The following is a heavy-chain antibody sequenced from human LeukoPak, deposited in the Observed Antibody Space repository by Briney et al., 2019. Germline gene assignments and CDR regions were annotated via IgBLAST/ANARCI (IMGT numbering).Heavy chain of an antibody. CDR3: ARGRGTHTTDALDI. J-gene: IGHJ3*02. Sequence: SETLSLTCAVYGGSFSGYYWSWIRQPPGKGLEWIGEINHSGSTNYNPSLKSRGTISVDTSKNQFSLKLSSVTAADTAVYYCARGRGTHTTDALDIWGQGTMVTVSS. CDR1: GGSFSGYY. V-gene: IGHV4-34*01. CDR2: INHSGST. D-gene: IGHD3-16*01.